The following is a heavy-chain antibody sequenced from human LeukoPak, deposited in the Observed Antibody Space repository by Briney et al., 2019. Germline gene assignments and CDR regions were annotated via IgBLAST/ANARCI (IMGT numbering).Heavy chain of an antibody. D-gene: IGHD3-10*01. J-gene: IGHJ6*03. V-gene: IGHV4-34*01. CDR3: ARQWFGTYYYYYYMDV. CDR1: GGSFSGYY. Sequence: PSETLSLTCAVYGGSFSGYYWSWIRQPPGKGLEWIGEINHSGSTNYNPSLKSRVTISVDTSKNQFSLKLSSVTAADTAVYYCARQWFGTYYYYYYMDVWGKGTTVTISS. CDR2: INHSGST.